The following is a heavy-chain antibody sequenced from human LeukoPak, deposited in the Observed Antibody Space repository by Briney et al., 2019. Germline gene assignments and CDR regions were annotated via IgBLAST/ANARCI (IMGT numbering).Heavy chain of an antibody. CDR3: ARLETRIRDSFYMAV. V-gene: IGHV3-30*04. CDR1: AFTFIRST. J-gene: IGHJ6*03. Sequence: PGRSLRLSCAASAFTFIRSTMHWVRQAPDKGLEWVAVIPYDASSQYYADSVKGRFIISRDNSKNTLYLQMNSLRPEDTAVYYCARLETRIRDSFYMAVWGKGTTVTVSS. D-gene: IGHD3-9*01. CDR2: IPYDASSQ.